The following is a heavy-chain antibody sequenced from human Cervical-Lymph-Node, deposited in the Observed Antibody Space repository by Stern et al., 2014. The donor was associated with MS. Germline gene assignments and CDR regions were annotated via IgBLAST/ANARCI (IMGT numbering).Heavy chain of an antibody. CDR1: GFTFSTIW. V-gene: IGHV3-7*01. CDR2: IKQDGSEK. CDR3: ARNRPGYYFDY. J-gene: IGHJ4*02. Sequence: EMQLVESGGGLVQPGGSLRLSCTASGFTFSTIWMCWVRQAPGKGLEWVANIKQDGSEKYYVDSVKGRFTISRDNAKNSLFLQMNSLTAEDTAVYYCARNRPGYYFDYWGQGTLVTVSS.